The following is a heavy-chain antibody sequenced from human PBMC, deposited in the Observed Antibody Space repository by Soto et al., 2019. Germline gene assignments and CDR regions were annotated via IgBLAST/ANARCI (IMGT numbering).Heavy chain of an antibody. Sequence: SQTLSLTCAISGDSVSSNSAAWNWIRPSPSRGLEWLGRTYYRSKWYNDYAVSVKSRITINPDTSKNQFSLQLNSVTPEETAVYYCARELELPQSGYYYYGMDVWGQGTTVTVSS. J-gene: IGHJ6*02. CDR3: ARELELPQSGYYYYGMDV. CDR1: GDSVSSNSAA. CDR2: TYYRSKWYN. D-gene: IGHD1-7*01. V-gene: IGHV6-1*01.